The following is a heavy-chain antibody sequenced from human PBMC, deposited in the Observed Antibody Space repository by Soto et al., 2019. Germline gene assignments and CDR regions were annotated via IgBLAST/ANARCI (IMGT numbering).Heavy chain of an antibody. Sequence: GGSRRLSCAASGCTFGSYDGSWVRQAPGKGPEWISSISGSGSTFYYADSVKGRFTISRDNSKNTLYLQMTSLRAEDTAVYYCAIVFYYYDSSGYYYFDYWGQGTLVTVSS. J-gene: IGHJ4*02. CDR1: GCTFGSYD. CDR3: AIVFYYYDSSGYYYFDY. CDR2: ISGSGSTF. D-gene: IGHD3-22*01. V-gene: IGHV3-23*01.